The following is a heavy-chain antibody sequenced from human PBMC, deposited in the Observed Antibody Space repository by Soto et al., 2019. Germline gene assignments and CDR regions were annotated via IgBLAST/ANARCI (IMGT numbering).Heavy chain of an antibody. V-gene: IGHV3-74*01. Sequence: EVQLVESGGCLVQPGGSLRLSCAASGFTFSSYWMHWVRQAPGKGLVWVSRINSDGSSTSYADSVKGRFTISRDNAKNTLYLQMNCLRAEDTAVYYCAMGGSLNWYFDLWGRGTLVTVSS. CDR3: AMGGSLNWYFDL. J-gene: IGHJ2*01. CDR1: GFTFSSYW. D-gene: IGHD1-26*01. CDR2: INSDGSST.